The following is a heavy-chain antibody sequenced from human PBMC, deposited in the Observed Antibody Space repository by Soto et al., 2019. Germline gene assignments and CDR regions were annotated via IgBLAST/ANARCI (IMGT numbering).Heavy chain of an antibody. D-gene: IGHD3-16*02. CDR2: IYYSESA. V-gene: IGHV4-61*01. CDR1: GGSVSSGNYH. Sequence: KTSETLSLTCTVSGGSVSSGNYHWSWIRQPPGKGLEWIGYIYYSESAKYNPSLKSRVTISVDTSKNQFSLKLNSVTAADTAVYYCARGYDFVWASYRPFDIWGQGTMVTVSS. J-gene: IGHJ3*02. CDR3: ARGYDFVWASYRPFDI.